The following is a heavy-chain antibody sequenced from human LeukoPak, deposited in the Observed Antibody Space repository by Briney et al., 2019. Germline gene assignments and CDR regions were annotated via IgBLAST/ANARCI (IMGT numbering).Heavy chain of an antibody. V-gene: IGHV3-23*01. CDR1: GFTFSSYS. J-gene: IGHJ4*02. CDR3: ARGDYGGNFRYFDF. CDR2: ISGTGDSI. D-gene: IGHD4-23*01. Sequence: GGSLRLSCAGSGFTFSSYSMCWVRQPPGRGLGWVSAISGTGDSIYYADSVEGRFTISRDNSKNTLYLQMNSLRAEDTAVYYCARGDYGGNFRYFDFWGQGTLVTVSS.